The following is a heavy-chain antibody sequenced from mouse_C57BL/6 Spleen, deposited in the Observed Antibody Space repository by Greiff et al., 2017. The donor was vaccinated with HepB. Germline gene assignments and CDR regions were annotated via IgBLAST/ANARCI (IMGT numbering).Heavy chain of an antibody. V-gene: IGHV1-81*01. CDR3: ARRNLGFYYYGGSPFDY. J-gene: IGHJ2*01. D-gene: IGHD1-1*01. CDR2: IYPRSGNT. Sequence: VHLVESGAELARPGASVKLSCKASGYTFTSYGISWVKQRTGQGLEWIGEIYPRSGNTYYNEKFKGKATLTADKSSSKAYMELRILTSEDSAVYFCARRNLGFYYYGGSPFDYWGQGTTLTVSS. CDR1: GYTFTSYG.